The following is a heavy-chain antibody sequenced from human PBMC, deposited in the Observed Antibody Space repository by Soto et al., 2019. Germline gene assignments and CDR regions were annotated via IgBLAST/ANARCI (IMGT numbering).Heavy chain of an antibody. V-gene: IGHV3-21*06. CDR3: ARDPSEGRVGNWFES. CDR1: GFTFSRYG. J-gene: IGHJ5*01. Sequence: VGSLRLSCAASGFTFSRYGMNWLRQARGKGLEWVASISSSTSYVYYADSVKGRFSTSRDNAKNILYLEMYALRSEDTAVYYCARDPSEGRVGNWFESWGQGTLVTVSS. D-gene: IGHD2-2*01. CDR2: ISSSTSYV.